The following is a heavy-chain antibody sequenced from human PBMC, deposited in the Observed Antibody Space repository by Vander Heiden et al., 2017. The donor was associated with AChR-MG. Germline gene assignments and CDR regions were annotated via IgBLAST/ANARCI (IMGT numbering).Heavy chain of an antibody. CDR3: AAVQGS. CDR2: IVVGSGNT. CDR1: GFTFLSLA. V-gene: IGHV1-58*01. Sequence: QMQLVQSGPEVKKPGTSVKVSCKASGFTFLSLAGQCGRQVRGQRIEWIGWIVVGSGNTNYAKKFQERVTITRDMSTSTAYMELSSLRSEDTAVYYCAAVQGSWGQGTLVTVSS. J-gene: IGHJ4*02. D-gene: IGHD3-10*01.